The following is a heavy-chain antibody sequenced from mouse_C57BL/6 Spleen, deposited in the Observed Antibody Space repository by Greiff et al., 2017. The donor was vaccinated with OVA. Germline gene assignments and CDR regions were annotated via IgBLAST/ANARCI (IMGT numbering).Heavy chain of an antibody. CDR3: ARWGLYDGPFDY. J-gene: IGHJ2*01. D-gene: IGHD2-3*01. Sequence: VQLQQPGPELVKPGASVKLSCKASGYTFTSYWMHWVKQRPGQGLEWIGNINPSNGGTNYNEKFKGKATLTVDKSSSTAYMQLSSLTSEDSAVYYCARWGLYDGPFDYWGQGTTLTVSS. CDR1: GYTFTSYW. CDR2: INPSNGGT. V-gene: IGHV1-53*01.